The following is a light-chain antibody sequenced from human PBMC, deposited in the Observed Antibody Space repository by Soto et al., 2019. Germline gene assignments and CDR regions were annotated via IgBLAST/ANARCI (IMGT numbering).Light chain of an antibody. CDR1: QRLGLGY. V-gene: IGKV3-20*01. CDR3: QQYGSSPFT. J-gene: IGKJ3*01. Sequence: EIVWTQSPGTLSLYPGERATLSCRASQRLGLGYLAWYQKKPGQAPRLLIYGAYSRATGIPDRFSGSGSGTDFTRTISRLESEDFAVDYWQQYGSSPFTFGPGTNVDIK. CDR2: GAY.